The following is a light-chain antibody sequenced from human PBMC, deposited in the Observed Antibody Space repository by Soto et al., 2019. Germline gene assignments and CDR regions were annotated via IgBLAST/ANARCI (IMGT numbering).Light chain of an antibody. Sequence: SHWPASVSASVGDRVTITCWASQGISSALAWYQQIPGKRPVLLIYSSSTLQAGIPSRFSGSGAGTDFTLTISSLQPEDFAPYYCPKYDSARRPFGQGTK. CDR1: QGISSA. V-gene: IGKV1-27*01. J-gene: IGKJ1*01. CDR3: PKYDSARRP. CDR2: SSS.